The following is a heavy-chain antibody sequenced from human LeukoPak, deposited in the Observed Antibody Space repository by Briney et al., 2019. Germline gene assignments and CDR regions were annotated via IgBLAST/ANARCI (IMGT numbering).Heavy chain of an antibody. CDR1: GCTFSSYA. V-gene: IGHV1-69*13. CDR3: ARMEAGIAAAGYFDY. Sequence: SVKVSCKASGCTFSSYAISWVRQAPGQGLEWMGGIIPIFGTANYAQKFQGRVTITADESTSTAYMELSSLRSEDTAVYYCARMEAGIAAAGYFDYWGQGTLVTVSS. J-gene: IGHJ4*02. CDR2: IIPIFGTA. D-gene: IGHD6-13*01.